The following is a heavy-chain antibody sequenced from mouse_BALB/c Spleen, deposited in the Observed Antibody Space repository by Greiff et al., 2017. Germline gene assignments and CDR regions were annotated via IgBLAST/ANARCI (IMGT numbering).Heavy chain of an antibody. Sequence: VQLQQSGPELVKPGASVKISCKASGYSFTGYFMIWVKQSHGKSLEWIGRINPYNGDTFYNQKFKGKATLTVDKSSSTAHMELLSLTSEDSAVYYCGNGGTTGGFDYWGQGTTLTVSS. CDR2: INPYNGDT. J-gene: IGHJ2*01. CDR3: GNGGTTGGFDY. V-gene: IGHV1-37*01. CDR1: GYSFTGYF. D-gene: IGHD1-1*01.